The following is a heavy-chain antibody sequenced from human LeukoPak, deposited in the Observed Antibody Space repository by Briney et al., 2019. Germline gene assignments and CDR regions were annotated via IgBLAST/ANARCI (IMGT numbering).Heavy chain of an antibody. V-gene: IGHV1-46*01. J-gene: IGHJ5*02. CDR3: ARDRYYYGSGSYYVSGDNWFDP. CDR2: IDPSGGST. CDR1: GYAFTGYC. D-gene: IGHD3-10*01. Sequence: GASVKLSCKASGYAFTGYCIHWGGQARGQGREWMGIIDPSGGSTSYAQKFQVRVTMTRHTSMSTVYMELSSLRSEDTAVYYCARDRYYYGSGSYYVSGDNWFDPWGQGTLVTVSS.